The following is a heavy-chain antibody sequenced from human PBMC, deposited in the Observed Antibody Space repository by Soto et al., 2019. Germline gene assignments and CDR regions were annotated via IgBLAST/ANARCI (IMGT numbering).Heavy chain of an antibody. Sequence: EVQLVESGGGLVQPGGSLRLSCVVSGFTLSSRWMHWVRQTPGKGLVWVSRIQPDGSTINYADSVKGRFTISRDNAKNTVFLHMNSLRPEDTAMYYCARDQGAFGKAVFDSWGQGTLVTVSS. CDR3: ARDQGAFGKAVFDS. V-gene: IGHV3-74*01. CDR1: GFTLSSRW. CDR2: IQPDGSTI. J-gene: IGHJ4*02. D-gene: IGHD3-16*01.